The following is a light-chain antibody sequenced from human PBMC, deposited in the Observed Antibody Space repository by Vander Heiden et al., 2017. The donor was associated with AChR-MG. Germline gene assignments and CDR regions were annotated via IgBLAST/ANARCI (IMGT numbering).Light chain of an antibody. J-gene: IGKJ1*01. CDR1: QSVSRNY. CDR2: DAS. Sequence: EIVLTQSPATLPLSPGERATLSCGASQSVSRNYLAWYQQRPGLAPRLLIYDASTRATGVPDRFSGSGSGTDFTLTISRLEPEDFAVYYCQQYGNSPPWTFGQGTRVEIK. V-gene: IGKV3D-20*01. CDR3: QQYGNSPPWT.